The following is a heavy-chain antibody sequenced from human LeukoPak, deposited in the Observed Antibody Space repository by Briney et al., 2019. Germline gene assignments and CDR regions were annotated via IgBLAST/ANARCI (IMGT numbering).Heavy chain of an antibody. CDR2: ISYSGYT. Sequence: SETLSLTCTVSGGSISSGGYYWSWIRQPPGKGLEWIGYISYSGYTYYNPSLKSRVTISVDTSKNQFSLKLSSVTAADTAVYYCATAPHTRRVVFDYWGQGTLVTVSS. D-gene: IGHD2-15*01. CDR1: GGSISSGGYY. CDR3: ATAPHTRRVVFDY. V-gene: IGHV4-30-4*08. J-gene: IGHJ4*02.